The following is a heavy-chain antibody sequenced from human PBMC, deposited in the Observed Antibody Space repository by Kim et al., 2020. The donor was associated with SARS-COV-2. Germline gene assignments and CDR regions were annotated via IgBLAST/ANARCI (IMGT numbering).Heavy chain of an antibody. D-gene: IGHD6-19*01. Sequence: SETLSLTCTVSGGSISSYYWSWIRQPPGKGLEWIGYIYYSGSTNYNPSLKSRVTISVDTSKNQFSLKLSSVTAADTAVYYCARDLGVAVAGHRQYYYGMDVWGQGTTVTVSS. CDR3: ARDLGVAVAGHRQYYYGMDV. CDR1: GGSISSYY. V-gene: IGHV4-59*13. J-gene: IGHJ6*02. CDR2: IYYSGST.